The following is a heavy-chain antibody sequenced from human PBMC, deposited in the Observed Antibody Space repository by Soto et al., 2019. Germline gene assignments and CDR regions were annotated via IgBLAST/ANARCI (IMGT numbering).Heavy chain of an antibody. CDR1: GFTFSSYA. J-gene: IGHJ2*01. V-gene: IGHV3-23*01. CDR2: ISGGGGST. Sequence: EVQLLESGGGLVQPGGSLRLSCAASGFTFSSYAMSWVRQAPGKGLEWVSAISGGGGSTNCADSVKGRFTISRDNSKNALYLQMNSLRAEDTAVYYCAKDRLWEVHHWYFDLWGRGTLVTVSS. D-gene: IGHD1-26*01. CDR3: AKDRLWEVHHWYFDL.